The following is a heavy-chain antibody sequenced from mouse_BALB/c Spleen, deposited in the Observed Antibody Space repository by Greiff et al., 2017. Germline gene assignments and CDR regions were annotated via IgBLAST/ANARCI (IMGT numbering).Heavy chain of an antibody. CDR1: GYAFSSYW. V-gene: IGHV1-80*01. CDR3: ARSRVGGAMDY. J-gene: IGHJ4*01. CDR2: IYPGDGDT. Sequence: QVQLQQSGAELVRPGSSVKISCKASGYAFSSYWMNWVKQRPGQGLEWIGQIYPGDGDTNYNGKFKGKATLTADKSSSTAYMQLSSLTSEDSAVYFCARSRVGGAMDYWGQGTSVTVSS.